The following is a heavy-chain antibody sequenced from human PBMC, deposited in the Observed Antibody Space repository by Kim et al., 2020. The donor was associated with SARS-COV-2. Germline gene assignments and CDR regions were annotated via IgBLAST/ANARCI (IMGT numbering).Heavy chain of an antibody. CDR3: ARRNRITDS. CDR2: IYPADSQT. J-gene: IGHJ4*02. Sequence: GESLKISCKGSGYSFTSYWIAWVRQMPGKGLDWMGIIYPADSQTRYSPSFQGQVTIPADKSITTAYLQWNTLEASDTAMYYCARRNRITDSWGQGTLVTVSS. CDR1: GYSFTSYW. V-gene: IGHV5-51*01.